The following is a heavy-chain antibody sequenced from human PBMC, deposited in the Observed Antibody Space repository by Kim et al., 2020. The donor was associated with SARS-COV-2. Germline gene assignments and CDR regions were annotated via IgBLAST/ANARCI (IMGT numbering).Heavy chain of an antibody. D-gene: IGHD6-13*01. Sequence: SVKVSCKASGGTFSSYAISWVRQAPGQGLEWMGGIIPIFGTANYAQKFQGRVTITADESTSTAYMELSSLRSEDTAVYYCARGGSSWYNYYYYGMDGWGQGTTVTVSS. J-gene: IGHJ6*02. CDR2: IIPIFGTA. CDR3: ARGGSSWYNYYYYGMDG. CDR1: GGTFSSYA. V-gene: IGHV1-69*13.